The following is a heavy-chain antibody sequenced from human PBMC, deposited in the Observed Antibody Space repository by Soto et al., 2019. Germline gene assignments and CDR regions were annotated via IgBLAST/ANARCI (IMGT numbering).Heavy chain of an antibody. CDR1: GYTFTSYG. D-gene: IGHD3-10*01. J-gene: IGHJ4*02. V-gene: IGHV1-18*01. CDR3: ARDKELKVPLWFGELVPNPFDY. Sequence: QVQLVQSGAEVKKPGASVKVSCKASGYTFTSYGISWVRQAPGQGLEWMGWISAYNGNTNYAQKLQGRVTMPTDTSTSTAYMELRSLRSDGTAVYYCARDKELKVPLWFGELVPNPFDYWGQGTLVTVSS. CDR2: ISAYNGNT.